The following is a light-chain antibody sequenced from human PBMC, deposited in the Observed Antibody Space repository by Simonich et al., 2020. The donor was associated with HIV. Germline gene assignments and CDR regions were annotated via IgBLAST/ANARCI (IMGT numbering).Light chain of an antibody. Sequence: QSALTQPASVSGSPGQSITISCTGTRSDIGTYNYFSWYQQHPGKAPKLMIYDVRRRPSGFSNRCSGSKSGNTASLTISGLRAEDEADYYCSSYTSSSTWIFGGGTKLTVL. CDR1: RSDIGTYNY. V-gene: IGLV2-14*01. CDR2: DVR. CDR3: SSYTSSSTWI. J-gene: IGLJ2*01.